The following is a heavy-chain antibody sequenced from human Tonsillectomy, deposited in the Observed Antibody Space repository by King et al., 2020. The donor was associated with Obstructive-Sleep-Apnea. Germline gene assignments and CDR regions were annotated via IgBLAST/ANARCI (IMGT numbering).Heavy chain of an antibody. V-gene: IGHV4-31*03. CDR3: ARWSYSSNWYADY. J-gene: IGHJ4*02. D-gene: IGHD6-13*01. CDR1: GGPISSGTYY. Sequence: QVQLQESGPGLVKPSQTLSLTCTVSGGPISSGTYYWSWIRQHPGKGLEGIWYIYHSGSTYYNPSLTSRVTISVDTSKNQFSLKLSSVTAADTAVYYCARWSYSSNWYADYWGQGTLVTVSS. CDR2: IYHSGST.